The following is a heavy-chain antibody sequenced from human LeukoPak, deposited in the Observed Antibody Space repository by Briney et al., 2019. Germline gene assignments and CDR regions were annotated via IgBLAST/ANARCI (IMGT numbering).Heavy chain of an antibody. CDR3: ARELFGSYGQLLSFDR. CDR1: GYSFSNHW. Sequence: GESLKISCKGSGYSFSNHWIGWVRQMPGKGLEWMGVIYPGDSDTRYSPSFQGQVTVSVDKSIDTAFLQWSSLKASDSAIYYCARELFGSYGQLLSFDRWGPGTQVTVSS. D-gene: IGHD3-16*01. J-gene: IGHJ4*02. CDR2: IYPGDSDT. V-gene: IGHV5-51*01.